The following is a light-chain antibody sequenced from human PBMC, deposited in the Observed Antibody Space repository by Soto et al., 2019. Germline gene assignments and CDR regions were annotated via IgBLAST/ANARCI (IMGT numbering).Light chain of an antibody. CDR3: QQYNYWPYT. Sequence: EIVMTQSPATLSVSPGERATLSCRASQSVSRNLAWYQQRPGQAPRLLIYDASTRATGIPDRFGGSGSGTEFTLTIGSLQSEDFAVYYCQQYNYWPYTFGQGTKLDIK. J-gene: IGKJ2*01. V-gene: IGKV3-15*01. CDR1: QSVSRN. CDR2: DAS.